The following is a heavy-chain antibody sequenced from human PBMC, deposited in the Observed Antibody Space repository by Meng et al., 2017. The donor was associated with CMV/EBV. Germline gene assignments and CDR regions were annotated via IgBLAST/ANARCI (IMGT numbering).Heavy chain of an antibody. J-gene: IGHJ6*02. CDR3: ANVAQSPGWELHHYYYGMDV. CDR1: GFTFSSYG. V-gene: IGHV3-30*02. D-gene: IGHD1-26*01. Sequence: GESLKISCAASGFTFSSYGMHWVRQAPGKGLEWVAFIRYDGSNKYYADSVKSRFTISRDNSKNTLYMQMNSLRAEDTAVYNCANVAQSPGWELHHYYYGMDVWGQGTTVTVSS. CDR2: IRYDGSNK.